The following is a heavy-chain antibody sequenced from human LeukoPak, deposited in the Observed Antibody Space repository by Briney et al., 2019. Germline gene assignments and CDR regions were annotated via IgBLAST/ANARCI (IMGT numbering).Heavy chain of an antibody. V-gene: IGHV1-18*04. J-gene: IGHJ4*02. CDR2: ISAYNGNT. CDR3: ARDQGLIAVAGTIDY. CDR1: GNSFISDY. D-gene: IGHD6-19*01. Sequence: ASVKVSCKASGNSFISDYMHWVRQAPGQGLEWMGWISAYNGNTNYAQKLQGRVTMTTDTSTSTAYMELRSLRSDDTAVYYCARDQGLIAVAGTIDYWGQGTLVTVSS.